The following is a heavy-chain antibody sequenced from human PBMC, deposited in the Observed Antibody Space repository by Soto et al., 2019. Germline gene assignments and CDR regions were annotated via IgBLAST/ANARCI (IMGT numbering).Heavy chain of an antibody. D-gene: IGHD4-17*01. J-gene: IGHJ4*02. CDR1: GFTFSSYA. V-gene: IGHV3-23*01. Sequence: PGGSLRLSCAASGFTFSSYAMSWVRQAPGKGLEWVSGITRSGDSTFYADSVKGRSTISRDNSRNTLYLQMDSLRAEDTAVYYCARDPFATIGYWGQGTPVTVSS. CDR2: ITRSGDST. CDR3: ARDPFATIGY.